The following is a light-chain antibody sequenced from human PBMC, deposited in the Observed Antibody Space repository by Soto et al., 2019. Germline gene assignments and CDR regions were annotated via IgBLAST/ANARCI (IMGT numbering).Light chain of an antibody. J-gene: IGKJ2*01. V-gene: IGKV3-15*01. CDR2: GAS. CDR1: QSVSSN. Sequence: EIVMTQSPATLSVSPGERATLSCRASQSVSSNLAWYQKKPGQAPRLLIYGASTSATGIPARFSGSGSGTEFTLTISSLQSEDFAVYYCQQYNNWPYTFGQGTKLEIK. CDR3: QQYNNWPYT.